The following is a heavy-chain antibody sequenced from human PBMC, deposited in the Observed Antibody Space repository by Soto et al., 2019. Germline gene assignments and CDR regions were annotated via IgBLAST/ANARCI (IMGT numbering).Heavy chain of an antibody. CDR2: IYYSGST. J-gene: IGHJ6*02. D-gene: IGHD3-3*01. V-gene: IGHV4-59*01. CDR3: ARDQAGIGGFLEGMDV. Sequence: NPSETLSLTCTVSGGSISSYYWSWIRQPPGKGLEWIGYIYYSGSTNYNPSLKSRVTISVDTSKNQFSLKLSSVTAADTAVYYCARDQAGIGGFLEGMDVWGQGTTVTVS. CDR1: GGSISSYY.